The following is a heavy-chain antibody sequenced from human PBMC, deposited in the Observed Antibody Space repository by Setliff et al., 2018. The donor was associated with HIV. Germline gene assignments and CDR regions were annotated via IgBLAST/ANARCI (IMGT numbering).Heavy chain of an antibody. CDR3: ARVRLYSSALDY. D-gene: IGHD3-22*01. V-gene: IGHV3-53*05. CDR2: FYSGGST. Sequence: PGGSLRLSCAASGLAVGANYMSWVRQAPGKGLECVSIFYSGGSTYYSDSVKGRFTISRDNSENALFLQMNSLRPEDTAVFYCARVRLYSSALDYWGQGTLVTVSS. CDR1: GLAVGANY. J-gene: IGHJ4*02.